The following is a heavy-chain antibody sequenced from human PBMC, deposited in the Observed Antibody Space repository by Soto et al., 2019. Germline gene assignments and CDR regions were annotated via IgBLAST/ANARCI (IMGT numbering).Heavy chain of an antibody. CDR3: ARVFSDSSSFFDP. V-gene: IGHV3-48*01. J-gene: IGHJ5*02. D-gene: IGHD6-13*01. CDR1: GFTFSSYS. CDR2: ISSSSSTI. Sequence: GSLRLSCAASGFTFSSYSMNWVRQAPGKGLEWVSYISSSSSTIYYADSVKGRFTISRDNAKNSLYLQMNSLRAEDTAVYYCARVFSDSSSFFDPWGQGTLVTVSS.